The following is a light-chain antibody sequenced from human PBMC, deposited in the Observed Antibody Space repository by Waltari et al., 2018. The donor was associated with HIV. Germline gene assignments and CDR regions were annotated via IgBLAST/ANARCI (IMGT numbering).Light chain of an antibody. CDR1: SSDLGGYTY. J-gene: IGLJ2*01. CDR3: SSYGGSANLL. CDR2: EVS. Sequence: QSALTQPPSASGSPGQAVTISCTGTSSDLGGYTYVSWYQQYPGKAPKLMIYEVSKRPSGVPDRFAGCKSANTASLTVAGLQAEDEADYYCSSYGGSANLLFGGGTKLTVL. V-gene: IGLV2-8*01.